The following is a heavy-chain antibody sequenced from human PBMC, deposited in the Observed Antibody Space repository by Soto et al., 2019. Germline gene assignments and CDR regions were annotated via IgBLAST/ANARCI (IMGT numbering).Heavy chain of an antibody. CDR2: INPNSGGT. Sequence: ASVKVSCKASGYTFTGYYMHWVRQAPGQGLEWMGWINPNSGGTNYAQKFQGWVTMTRDTSISTAYMELSRLRSDDTAVYYCARDLSSGWYYYFDYWGQGTLVTSPQ. D-gene: IGHD6-19*01. V-gene: IGHV1-2*04. CDR1: GYTFTGYY. CDR3: ARDLSSGWYYYFDY. J-gene: IGHJ4*02.